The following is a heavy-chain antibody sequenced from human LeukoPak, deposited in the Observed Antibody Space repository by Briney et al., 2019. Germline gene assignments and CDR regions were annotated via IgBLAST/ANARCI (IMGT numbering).Heavy chain of an antibody. V-gene: IGHV4-34*01. CDR1: GGSFSGYY. CDR3: ARFKKNDFWSGYYVGYFDY. Sequence: PSETLSLTCAVYGGSFSGYYWSWIRQHPGKGLEWIGYIYYSGSTYYNPSLKSRVTISVDTSKNQFSLKLSSVTAADTAVYYCARFKKNDFWSGYYVGYFDYWGQGTLVTVSS. J-gene: IGHJ4*02. D-gene: IGHD3-3*01. CDR2: IYYSGST.